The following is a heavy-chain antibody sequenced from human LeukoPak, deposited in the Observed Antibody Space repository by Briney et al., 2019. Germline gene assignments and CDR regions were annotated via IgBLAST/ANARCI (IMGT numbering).Heavy chain of an antibody. CDR3: ARVEGRTFDP. CDR2: IYYSGST. J-gene: IGHJ5*02. V-gene: IGHV4-59*12. D-gene: IGHD2-2*01. CDR1: GGSISSYY. Sequence: PSETLSLTCTVSGGSISSYYWSWIRQPPGKGLEWIGYIYYSGSTNYNPSLKSRVTITVDTSKNQFSLKLSSVTAADTAVYYCARVEGRTFDPWGQGTLVTVSS.